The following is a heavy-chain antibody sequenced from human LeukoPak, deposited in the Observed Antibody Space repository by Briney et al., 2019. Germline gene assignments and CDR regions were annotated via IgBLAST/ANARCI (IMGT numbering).Heavy chain of an antibody. J-gene: IGHJ5*02. V-gene: IGHV1-2*06. D-gene: IGHD3-22*01. CDR1: GYTFTGYH. CDR2: INPNSGGT. CDR3: ARELFRYGSSGYYSNNWFDR. Sequence: ASVKVSCKASGYTFTGYHMHWVRQAPGQGLEWMGQINPNSGGTNFAQKFQGRVTMTRDTSISTAYMELNRLKSDDTAVYYCARELFRYGSSGYYSNNWFDRWGQGTLVIVSS.